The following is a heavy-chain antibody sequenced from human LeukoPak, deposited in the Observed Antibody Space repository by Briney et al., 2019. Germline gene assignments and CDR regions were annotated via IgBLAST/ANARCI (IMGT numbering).Heavy chain of an antibody. J-gene: IGHJ4*02. Sequence: GGSLRLSCAASGFSFSSYGMHWVRQAPGKGLEWVSVISDRGGAIYYADSVKGRFTISRDNSKNTLYLQMNSLRAEDTAVYYCGLAAAGTAGYYWGQGTLVTVSS. CDR2: ISDRGGAI. CDR1: GFSFSSYG. D-gene: IGHD6-13*01. CDR3: GLAAAGTAGYY. V-gene: IGHV3-23*01.